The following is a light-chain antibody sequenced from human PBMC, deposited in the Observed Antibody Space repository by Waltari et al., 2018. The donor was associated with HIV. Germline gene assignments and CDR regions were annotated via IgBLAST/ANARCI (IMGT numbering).Light chain of an antibody. CDR1: QYFGSGA. CDR2: AES. V-gene: IGKV3-20*01. J-gene: IGKJ1*01. CDR3: LQDGSSPLGT. Sequence: EIVLTQSPDTLSLSPGERATLSCRASQYFGSGALAWYQQKPGQPPRLLISAESSSATGIPGRCSGSAAGTELTLTISRLGPEDFAVYHCLQDGSSPLGTFGQGTTVEVK.